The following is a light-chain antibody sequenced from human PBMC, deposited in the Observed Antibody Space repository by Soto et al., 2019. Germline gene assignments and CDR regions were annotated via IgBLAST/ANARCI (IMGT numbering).Light chain of an antibody. V-gene: IGLV2-14*03. CDR1: SSDIGAYNY. CDR3: TSWTTSTTMI. Sequence: QSALTQPASVSGSPGQSITISCTGTSSDIGAYNYVSWYQQHPGKAPKLMIYDVNIRPSGVSNRFSCSKSGNTASLTISGFQAEDEADYYCTSWTTSTTMIFGGGTKLTVL. CDR2: DVN. J-gene: IGLJ2*01.